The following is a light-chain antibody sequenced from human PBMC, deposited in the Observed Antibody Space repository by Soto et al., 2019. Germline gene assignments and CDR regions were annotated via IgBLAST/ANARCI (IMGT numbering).Light chain of an antibody. CDR3: QQYASSPLT. J-gene: IGKJ4*01. CDR2: GAS. Sequence: PGERATLSCRASQSVRSNDLAWYQQKPGQAPRLLIYGASSRATGIPDRFGGSGSGTDFTLTISRLEPEDFAVYYCQQYASSPLTFGGGTKVEIK. CDR1: QSVRSND. V-gene: IGKV3-20*01.